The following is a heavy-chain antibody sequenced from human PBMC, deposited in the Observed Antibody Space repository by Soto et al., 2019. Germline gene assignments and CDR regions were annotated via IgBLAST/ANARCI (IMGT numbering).Heavy chain of an antibody. D-gene: IGHD3-3*01. CDR3: TTDRFFSYYDFWSGYYTRQFDY. CDR2: IKSKTDGGTT. Sequence: EVQLVESGGGLVKPGGSLRLSCAASGFTFSNAWMNWVRQAPGKGLGWVGRIKSKTDGGTTDYAAPVKGRFTISRDDSKNTLYLQMNSLKTEDTAVYYCTTDRFFSYYDFWSGYYTRQFDYWGQGTLVTVSS. CDR1: GFTFSNAW. J-gene: IGHJ4*02. V-gene: IGHV3-15*07.